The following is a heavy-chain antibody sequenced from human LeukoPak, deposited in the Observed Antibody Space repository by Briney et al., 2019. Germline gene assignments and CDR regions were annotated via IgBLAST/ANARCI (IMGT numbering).Heavy chain of an antibody. V-gene: IGHV5-51*01. Sequence: GESLKISCKASGYSFSTYWIGWARQMPGKGLEWLGMIWPDESDIRYSPSVEGQVTMSTDRPISTAYLQWSSLKASDTAMYYCARPYCDSSTCYVGAFDIWGQGTMVTVSS. CDR2: IWPDESDI. CDR1: GYSFSTYW. J-gene: IGHJ3*02. CDR3: ARPYCDSSTCYVGAFDI. D-gene: IGHD2/OR15-2a*01.